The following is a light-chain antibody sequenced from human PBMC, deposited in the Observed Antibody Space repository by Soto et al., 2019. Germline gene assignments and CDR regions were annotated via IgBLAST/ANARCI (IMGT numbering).Light chain of an antibody. Sequence: SLYPCYLSASVGDRVTLPCRASQSISRYLNGYQQQPARAPQCLLSAAAKRQSGDPSRRCSGSGSAEDLLPIINRLEDEDVAVYFCQQYSISSTFGQGTQV. J-gene: IGKJ1*01. CDR2: AAA. CDR1: QSISRY. V-gene: IGKV1-39*02. CDR3: QQYSISST.